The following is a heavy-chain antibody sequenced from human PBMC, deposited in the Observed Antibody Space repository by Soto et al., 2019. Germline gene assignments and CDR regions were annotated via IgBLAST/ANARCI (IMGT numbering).Heavy chain of an antibody. D-gene: IGHD3-22*01. CDR3: ATSYYDSSGYCDY. J-gene: IGHJ4*02. CDR2: IWYDGSNK. CDR1: GFTFSSYG. Sequence: QVQLVESGGGMVQPGRSLRLSCAASGFTFSSYGMHWVHQAPGKGLEWVAVIWYDGSNKYYADSVKGRFTISRDNSKNTLYLQMNSLRAEDTAVYYCATSYYDSSGYCDYWGQGTLVTVSS. V-gene: IGHV3-33*01.